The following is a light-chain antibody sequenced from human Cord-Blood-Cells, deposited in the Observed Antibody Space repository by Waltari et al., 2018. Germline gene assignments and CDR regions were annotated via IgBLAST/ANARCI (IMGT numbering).Light chain of an antibody. Sequence: DIQMTQSPSTLSASVGDRVTLTCRASQSISSWLAWYPQKPGKAPKLLLYDASRLESGVPSRFSGSGSGTEFTLTISCLQPDDFATYYCQQYNSYSRTFGQGTKVEIK. CDR2: DAS. J-gene: IGKJ1*01. V-gene: IGKV1-5*01. CDR1: QSISSW. CDR3: QQYNSYSRT.